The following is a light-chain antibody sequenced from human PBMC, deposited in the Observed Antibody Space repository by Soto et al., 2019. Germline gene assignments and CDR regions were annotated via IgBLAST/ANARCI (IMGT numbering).Light chain of an antibody. CDR1: SSDVGGYNY. CDR2: DDS. V-gene: IGLV2-14*01. CDR3: SSYTSGSTWV. J-gene: IGLJ3*02. Sequence: QSALTQPASVSGSPGQSITISCTGTSSDVGGYNYVSWYQQHPGKAPKLMIYDDSNRPSGVSNRFSGSKSGNTASLTISGLQAEDEADYYCSSYTSGSTWVFGGGTKVTVL.